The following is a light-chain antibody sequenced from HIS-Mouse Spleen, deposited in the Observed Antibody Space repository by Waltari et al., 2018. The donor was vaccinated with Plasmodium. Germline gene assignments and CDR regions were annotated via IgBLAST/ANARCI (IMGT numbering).Light chain of an antibody. CDR3: CSYAGSYTYV. CDR1: SSDVGGYHY. CDR2: DVS. V-gene: IGLV2-11*01. J-gene: IGLJ1*01. Sequence: QSALTQPRPVSGSPGQSVPIPCTGTSSDVGGYHYASWYQQHPGKAPKLMIYDVSKRPSGVPDRFSGSKSGNTASLTISGLQAEDEADYYCCSYAGSYTYVFGTGTKVTVL.